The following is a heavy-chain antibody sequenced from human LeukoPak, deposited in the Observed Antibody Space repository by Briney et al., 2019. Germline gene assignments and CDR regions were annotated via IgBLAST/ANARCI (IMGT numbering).Heavy chain of an antibody. V-gene: IGHV3-43D*03. J-gene: IGHJ4*02. CDR1: GFSFDDYT. Sequence: GGSLRLSCAASGFSFDDYTMHWVRQAPGKGLEWVSLITWNSASTYYADSVRGRFTISRDNSKNSLYLQTNSLRPEDTALYYCAKPHLSVVATPYFDSWGQGTLVTVSS. CDR2: ITWNSAST. D-gene: IGHD5-12*01. CDR3: AKPHLSVVATPYFDS.